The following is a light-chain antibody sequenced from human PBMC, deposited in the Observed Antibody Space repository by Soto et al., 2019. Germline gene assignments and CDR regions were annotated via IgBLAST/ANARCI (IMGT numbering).Light chain of an antibody. V-gene: IGLV1-44*01. J-gene: IGLJ1*01. CDR2: NSY. Sequence: QSALTQPPSASGTPGRRVTISCSGSSSNIGSKTVNWYQQVPGTVPKLLIYNSYQRPSGVPDRFSGSKSGTSASLAISGLQSEDEADYYCSAWDASLNGYVFGTGTKVTVL. CDR1: SSNIGSKT. CDR3: SAWDASLNGYV.